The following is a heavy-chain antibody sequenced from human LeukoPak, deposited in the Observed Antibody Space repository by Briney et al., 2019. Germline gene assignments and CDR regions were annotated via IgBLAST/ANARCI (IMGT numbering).Heavy chain of an antibody. J-gene: IGHJ4*02. CDR3: AKAPPVGPTTSPDS. CDR2: IYTNNGAT. V-gene: IGHV1-2*06. CDR1: GYTFTDSF. Sequence: ASIKVSFTASGYTFTDSFMHWVRQAPGQGPEWMGRIYTNNGATNYAQKFQGRVTMTSDPSLSAAYLELTRLTSDDTAVYYCAKAPPVGPTTSPDSWGQGTLVIVSS. D-gene: IGHD2-2*01.